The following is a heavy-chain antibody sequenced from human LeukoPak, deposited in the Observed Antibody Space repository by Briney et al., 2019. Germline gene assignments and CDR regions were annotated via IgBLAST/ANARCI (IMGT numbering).Heavy chain of an antibody. D-gene: IGHD3-10*01. CDR2: MNPNSGNT. CDR1: GYTFTSYV. J-gene: IGHJ4*02. CDR3: ARLCDRVRGVSYDY. Sequence: GASVKVSCKASGYTFTSYVINWVRQATGQGLEWMGWMNPNSGNTGYAQKFQGRVTMTRNTSISTAYLELSSLRSEDTAVYYCARLCDRVRGVSYDYWGQGTLVTVSS. V-gene: IGHV1-8*01.